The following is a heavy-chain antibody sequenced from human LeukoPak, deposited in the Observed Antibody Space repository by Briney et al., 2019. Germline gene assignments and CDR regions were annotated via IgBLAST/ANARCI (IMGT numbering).Heavy chain of an antibody. D-gene: IGHD3-22*01. CDR1: GFTFSSYA. Sequence: PGGSLRLSCAASGFTFSSYAMSWVRQAPGKGLEWVSAISGSGGSTYYADSVKGRFTISRDNSKNTLYLQMNSLRAEDTAVYYCARAEGYYDSSGNDAFDIWGQGTMVTVSS. V-gene: IGHV3-23*01. J-gene: IGHJ3*02. CDR3: ARAEGYYDSSGNDAFDI. CDR2: ISGSGGST.